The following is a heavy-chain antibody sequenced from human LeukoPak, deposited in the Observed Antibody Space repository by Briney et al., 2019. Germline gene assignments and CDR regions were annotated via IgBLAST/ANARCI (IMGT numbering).Heavy chain of an antibody. J-gene: IGHJ4*02. CDR2: ISSSSSYI. D-gene: IGHD3-22*01. CDR3: ARAFYDSSGYYHLVGSFDY. CDR1: GFTFSSYS. Sequence: GGSLRLSCAASGFTFSSYSMNWVRQAPGKGLEWVSSISSSSSYIYYADSVKGRFTISRDNAKNSLYLQMNSLRAEDTAVYYCARAFYDSSGYYHLVGSFDYWGQGTLVTVSS. V-gene: IGHV3-21*01.